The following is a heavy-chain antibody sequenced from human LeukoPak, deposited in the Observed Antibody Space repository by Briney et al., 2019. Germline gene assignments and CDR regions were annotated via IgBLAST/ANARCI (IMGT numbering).Heavy chain of an antibody. CDR3: ARNGYDILTGYYYYMDV. J-gene: IGHJ6*03. D-gene: IGHD3-9*01. CDR2: ISSSSSYI. V-gene: IGHV3-21*01. Sequence: PGGSLRLSCAASGFTFSSYSMNWVRQAPGKGLEWVSSISSSSSYIYYADSVKGRFTISRDNAKNSLYLQMNSLRAEDTAVYYCARNGYDILTGYYYYMDVWGKGTTVTVSS. CDR1: GFTFSSYS.